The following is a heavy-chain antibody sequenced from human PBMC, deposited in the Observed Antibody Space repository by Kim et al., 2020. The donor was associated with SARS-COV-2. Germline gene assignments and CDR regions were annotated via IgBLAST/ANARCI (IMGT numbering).Heavy chain of an antibody. D-gene: IGHD3-9*01. Sequence: GGSLRLSCAASGFSFSTYTLTWVRQAPGKGLEWVASISGVGSNTFYADSVKGRFTVSRDNSNNTLFLQMNSLRGDDTALYYCAKPLVLTSFGRDALGYWGRETRVTVSS. CDR2: ISGVGSNT. J-gene: IGHJ4*02. V-gene: IGHV3-23*01. CDR1: GFSFSTYT. CDR3: AKPLVLTSFGRDALGY.